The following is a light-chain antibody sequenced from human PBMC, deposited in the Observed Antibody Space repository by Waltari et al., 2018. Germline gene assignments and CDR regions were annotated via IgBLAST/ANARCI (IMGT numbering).Light chain of an antibody. CDR3: ASWDDSLNGL. CDR2: SNN. CDR1: RPSIGRNT. J-gene: IGLJ3*02. Sequence: SVLTQPPSPSGTPGQRVPLSCSVSRPSIGRNTVNCYQQPPGTTPKLLIYSNNQRPSGGPDRFSGSKSGTSASLAISGLQSEDEGDYYCASWDDSLNGLFGGGTKLTVL. V-gene: IGLV1-44*01.